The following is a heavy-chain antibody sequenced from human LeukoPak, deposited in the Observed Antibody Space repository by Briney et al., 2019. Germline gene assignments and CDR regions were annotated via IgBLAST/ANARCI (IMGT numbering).Heavy chain of an antibody. J-gene: IGHJ5*02. CDR2: ISSSSSYI. D-gene: IGHD3-10*01. Sequence: SLRLSCAASGFTFSSYSMNWVRQAPGKGLEWVSSISSSSSYIYYADSVKGRFTISRDNAKNSLYLQMNSLRAEDTAVYYCARDGYYGSGSDNWFDPWGQGTLVTVSS. CDR1: GFTFSSYS. V-gene: IGHV3-21*01. CDR3: ARDGYYGSGSDNWFDP.